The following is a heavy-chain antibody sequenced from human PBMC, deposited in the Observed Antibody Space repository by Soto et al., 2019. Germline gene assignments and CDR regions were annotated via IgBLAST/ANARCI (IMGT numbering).Heavy chain of an antibody. CDR3: ARDMNDHGDYSAY. CDR1: GYTFINYG. Sequence: QVQLVQSGAEVKKPGASVKVSCKASGYTFINYGISWVRQAPGQGLEWMGCISAYNSNIKYAQKFQGRVTMTSDTSTSTAYMEVRSLRSDDTAVYYCARDMNDHGDYSAYWGQGTLVTVSS. J-gene: IGHJ4*02. D-gene: IGHD4-17*01. CDR2: ISAYNSNI. V-gene: IGHV1-18*01.